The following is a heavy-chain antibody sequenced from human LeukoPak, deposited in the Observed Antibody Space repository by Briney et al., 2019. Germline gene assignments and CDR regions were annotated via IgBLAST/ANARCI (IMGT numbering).Heavy chain of an antibody. CDR3: ARTIYGGNIYYYYYMDV. D-gene: IGHD4-23*01. J-gene: IGHJ6*03. V-gene: IGHV3-7*01. CDR2: IKQDGSEK. CDR1: GFTFSSYW. Sequence: GGSLRLSCAASGFTFSSYWMSWVRQAPGRGLEWVANIKQDGSEKYYVDSVKGRFTISRDNARNSLFLQMNSLRAEDTAVYYCARTIYGGNIYYYYYMDVWGKGTTVTVSS.